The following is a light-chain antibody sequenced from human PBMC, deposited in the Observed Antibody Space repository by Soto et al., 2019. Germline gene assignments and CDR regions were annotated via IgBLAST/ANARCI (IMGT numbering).Light chain of an antibody. CDR3: SSYTSSIPLV. CDR1: SSDVGGYNY. CDR2: EVS. V-gene: IGLV2-14*01. Sequence: QSALTQPASVSGSPGQSITISCTGTSSDVGGYNYVSWYQQHPGKAPQLMIYEVSNRPSGGSNRFSGSKSGNTASLTISGLQAEDEADYYCSSYTSSIPLVVGGGTKLTVL. J-gene: IGLJ3*02.